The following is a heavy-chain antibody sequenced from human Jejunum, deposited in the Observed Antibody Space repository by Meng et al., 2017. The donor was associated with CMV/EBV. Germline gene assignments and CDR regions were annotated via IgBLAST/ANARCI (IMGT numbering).Heavy chain of an antibody. CDR1: TGYH. CDR3: AREPYCSTTYTCAFWGDY. CDR2: INPDSGDT. Sequence: TGYHIHWVRQAPGQGLEWMGWINPDSGDTNYAQKFQGRVTMTRDTSISTAYMELSRLRSDDTAVYYCAREPYCSTTYTCAFWGDYWGQGTLVTVSS. J-gene: IGHJ4*02. V-gene: IGHV1-2*02. D-gene: IGHD2-2*01.